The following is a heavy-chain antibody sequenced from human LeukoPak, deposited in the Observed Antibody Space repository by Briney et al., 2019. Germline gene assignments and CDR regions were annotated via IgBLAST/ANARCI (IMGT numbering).Heavy chain of an antibody. CDR3: AGAPSGFTYGPGDH. CDR2: ISTYDGNA. D-gene: IGHD3-10*01. J-gene: IGHJ4*02. Sequence: ASVKVSCKASGYSFTSYGFTWVRQAPGQGLEWMGWISTYDGNANYAQKLQGRVTMTTDTSTITAYMELRSLRSDDTAVYYCAGAPSGFTYGPGDHWGQGTLVTVSS. V-gene: IGHV1-18*01. CDR1: GYSFTSYG.